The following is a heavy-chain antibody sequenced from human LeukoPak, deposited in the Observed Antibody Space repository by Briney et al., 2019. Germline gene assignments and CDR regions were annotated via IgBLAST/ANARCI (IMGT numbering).Heavy chain of an antibody. CDR1: GGALNGYY. CDR3: ARVFRGAVTSNWFDP. Sequence: LQTLSLTCTVSGGALNGYYWTWIRQPPGKGLEWIGYISDSGSTNYNPSLKSRVTLSVEASKTEFSLRLNSVTAADAAVYYCARVFRGAVTSNWFDPWGQGTLVTVSS. CDR2: ISDSGST. V-gene: IGHV4-59*01. D-gene: IGHD4-23*01. J-gene: IGHJ5*02.